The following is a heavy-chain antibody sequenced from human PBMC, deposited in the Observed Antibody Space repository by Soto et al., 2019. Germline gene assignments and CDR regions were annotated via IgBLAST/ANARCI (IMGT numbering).Heavy chain of an antibody. CDR1: GGTFSSYA. CDR3: ARSPGDILTGLMDV. D-gene: IGHD3-9*01. J-gene: IGHJ6*04. V-gene: IGHV1-69*13. CDR2: IIPIFGTA. Sequence: SVKVSCKASGGTFSSYAISWVRQAPGQGLEWMGGIIPIFGTANYAQKFQGRVTMTADESTSTAYMELSSLRSEDTAVYYCARSPGDILTGLMDVWGKGTTVTVSS.